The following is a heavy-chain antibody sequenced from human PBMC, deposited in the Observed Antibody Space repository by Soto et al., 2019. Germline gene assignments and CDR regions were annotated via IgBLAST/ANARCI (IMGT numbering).Heavy chain of an antibody. CDR3: AKERXVVATTPDFDY. CDR1: GFTFSSFG. Sequence: QVQLVESGGGVVQPGRSLRLSCAASGFTFSSFGMHWVRQAPGKGLEWVAVASYDGSYKYYADSVKGRFTISRDNSKNTLYLQMNSLRAEDTAVYYCAKERXVVATTPDFDYWGQGTLVTVSS. V-gene: IGHV3-30*18. D-gene: IGHD5-12*01. CDR2: ASYDGSYK. J-gene: IGHJ4*02.